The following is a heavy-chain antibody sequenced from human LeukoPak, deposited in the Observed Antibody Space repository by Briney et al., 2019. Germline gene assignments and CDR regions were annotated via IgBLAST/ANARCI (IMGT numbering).Heavy chain of an antibody. Sequence: GGSLRLSCAASGFTFSTYNINWVRQAPGKGLEWVSSISSSSSYIYYADSVKGRFTISRDNAKNSLYLQMNSLRAEDTAVYYCARDEMDYYDSSGYYYYYYYGMDVWGQGTTVTVSS. CDR1: GFTFSTYN. D-gene: IGHD3-22*01. CDR2: ISSSSSYI. CDR3: ARDEMDYYDSSGYYYYYYYGMDV. V-gene: IGHV3-21*01. J-gene: IGHJ6*02.